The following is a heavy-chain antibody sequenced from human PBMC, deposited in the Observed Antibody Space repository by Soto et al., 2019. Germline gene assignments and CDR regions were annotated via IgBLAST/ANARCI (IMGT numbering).Heavy chain of an antibody. J-gene: IGHJ6*02. Sequence: GSLRLSCAASGFTFSSYGMHWVRQAPGKGLEWVAVISYDGSNKYYADSVKGRFTISRDNSKNTLYLQMNSLRAEDTAVYYCAKGQGGYYYDSSFLPNSYYYGMDVWGQGPTVSLS. CDR1: GFTFSSYG. CDR2: ISYDGSNK. V-gene: IGHV3-30*18. CDR3: AKGQGGYYYDSSFLPNSYYYGMDV. D-gene: IGHD3-22*01.